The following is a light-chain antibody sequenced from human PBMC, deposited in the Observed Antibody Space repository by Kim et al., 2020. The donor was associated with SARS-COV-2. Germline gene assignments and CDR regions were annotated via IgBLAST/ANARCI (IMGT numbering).Light chain of an antibody. V-gene: IGKV3-20*01. CDR2: GAF. Sequence: EIVLTQSPGTLSLSPGETATLSCRASQDLSDTYLAWYQQKPGQAPRLLIYGAFSRATGIPDRFSGSGSGTDFTLTISGLEPEDFAVYYCLHYGAYPRTFGPGTKVDIK. CDR3: LHYGAYPRT. J-gene: IGKJ1*01. CDR1: QDLSDTY.